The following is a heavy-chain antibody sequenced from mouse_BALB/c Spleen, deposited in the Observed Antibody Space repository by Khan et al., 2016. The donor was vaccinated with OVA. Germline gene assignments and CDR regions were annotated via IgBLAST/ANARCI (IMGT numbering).Heavy chain of an antibody. V-gene: IGHV9-3*02. CDR2: INTNTGEP. Sequence: QIQLVQSGPELKKPGETVKISCKASGYTFTNYGMNWVKQAPGKGLKWMGWINTNTGEPKYAEALKGRFAFSLETTASTAYLQLNNRQNEDTATYVWAIGKYYGSNSWFAYWGQGTLVTVSA. CDR3: AIGKYYGSNSWFAY. J-gene: IGHJ3*01. CDR1: GYTFTNYG. D-gene: IGHD1-1*01.